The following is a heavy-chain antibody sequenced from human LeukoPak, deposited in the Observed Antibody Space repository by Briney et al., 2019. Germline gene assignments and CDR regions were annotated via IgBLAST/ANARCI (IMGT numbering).Heavy chain of an antibody. Sequence: GGSLRLSCAVSGFTFSDYGMHWVRQAPGKGLEWVAVIWNDGSSKYYGDSVMGRFTISRDNSKNTLYLQMNSLRAEDTAVYYCAKPTYGPGGFLIVHWGQGTLVTVSS. J-gene: IGHJ4*02. CDR3: AKPTYGPGGFLIVH. CDR1: GFTFSDYG. CDR2: IWNDGSSK. V-gene: IGHV3-33*06. D-gene: IGHD3-10*01.